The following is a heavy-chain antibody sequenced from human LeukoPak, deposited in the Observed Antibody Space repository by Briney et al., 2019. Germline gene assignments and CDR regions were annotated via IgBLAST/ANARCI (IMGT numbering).Heavy chain of an antibody. CDR1: GFTFSYYW. J-gene: IGHJ4*02. CDR2: IKQDGSEK. V-gene: IGHV3-7*01. CDR3: ARGVPPTFDY. D-gene: IGHD5/OR15-5a*01. Sequence: PGGSLRLSCAASGFTFSYYWMSWVRQAPGKGLEWVANIKQDGSEKYYVDSVKGRFTISRDNAKNSLYLQMNSLRAEDTAVYYCARGVPPTFDYWGQGTLVTVSS.